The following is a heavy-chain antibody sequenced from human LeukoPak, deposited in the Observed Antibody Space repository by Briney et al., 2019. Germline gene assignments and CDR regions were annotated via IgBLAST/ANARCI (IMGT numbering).Heavy chain of an antibody. CDR1: GFTFSSYW. V-gene: IGHV3-74*01. CDR3: ARPLSIFGVDHDYYMDV. Sequence: GGSLRLSCAASGFTFSSYWMHWVRQAPGKGLVWVSRINSDGSSTSYADSVKGRFTISRDNAKNTLYLQMNSLRAEDTAVYYCARPLSIFGVDHDYYMDVWGKGTTVTVSS. D-gene: IGHD3-3*01. CDR2: INSDGSST. J-gene: IGHJ6*03.